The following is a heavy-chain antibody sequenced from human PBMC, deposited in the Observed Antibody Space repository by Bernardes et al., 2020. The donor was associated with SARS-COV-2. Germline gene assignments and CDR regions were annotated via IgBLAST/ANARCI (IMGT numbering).Heavy chain of an antibody. Sequence: ASVKVSCKASGYTFTGYYMHWVRQAPGQGLEWMGWINPNSGGTNYAQKFQGRVTMTRDTSISTAYMELSRLRSDDTAVYYCARYDNWNPHTLLWFGDHAGGMDVCGQVTTVNVSS. CDR2: INPNSGGT. CDR1: GYTFTGYY. J-gene: IGHJ6*02. CDR3: ARYDNWNPHTLLWFGDHAGGMDV. V-gene: IGHV1-2*02. D-gene: IGHD3-10*01.